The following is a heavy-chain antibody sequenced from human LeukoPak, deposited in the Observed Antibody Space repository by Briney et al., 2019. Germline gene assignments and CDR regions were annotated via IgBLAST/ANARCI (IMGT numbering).Heavy chain of an antibody. D-gene: IGHD3-3*01. CDR3: ARDPLEWAKRAFDI. J-gene: IGHJ3*02. Sequence: GGSLRLSCAASGFNFGEFWMAWVRQTPGMGLEWVADIKEDGSESFYVDSVKGRFTISRDNSKNSLYLQMNSLRDEDTAIYYCARDPLEWAKRAFDIWGQGTVVTVSS. CDR1: GFNFGEFW. V-gene: IGHV3-7*01. CDR2: IKEDGSES.